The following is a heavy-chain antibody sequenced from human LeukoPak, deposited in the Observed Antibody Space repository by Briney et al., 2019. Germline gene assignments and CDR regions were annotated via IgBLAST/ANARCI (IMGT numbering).Heavy chain of an antibody. CDR2: ISAYNGNT. CDR1: GYTFTSYG. J-gene: IGHJ5*02. V-gene: IGHV1-18*01. D-gene: IGHD3-16*01. Sequence: GASVKVSCKASGYTFTSYGISWVRQAPGQGLEWMGWISAYNGNTNYAQKLQGRVTMTTDTSTSTAYMEPRSLSSDDTAVYYCARDRLEGGNWFDPWGQGTLVTVSS. CDR3: ARDRLEGGNWFDP.